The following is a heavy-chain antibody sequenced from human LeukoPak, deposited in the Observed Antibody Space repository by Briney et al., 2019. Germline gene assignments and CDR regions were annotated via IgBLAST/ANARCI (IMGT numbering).Heavy chain of an antibody. Sequence: GGSLRLSCVASGFTFTKFAMSWVRQAPGMGLEWLSTISGDGDDIYHAASVKGRFTISRDTSKNILYLQMNSLRVEDAAIYYCALRSGENSGPLNRWGQGTLVTASS. CDR3: ALRSGENSGPLNR. CDR1: GFTFTKFA. D-gene: IGHD3-3*01. CDR2: ISGDGDDI. V-gene: IGHV3-23*01. J-gene: IGHJ4*02.